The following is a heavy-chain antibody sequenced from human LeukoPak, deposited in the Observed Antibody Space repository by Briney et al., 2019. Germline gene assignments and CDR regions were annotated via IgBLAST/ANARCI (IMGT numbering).Heavy chain of an antibody. D-gene: IGHD2-2*01. J-gene: IGHJ4*02. Sequence: ASVKVSCKASGYTFTSYGISWVRQAPGQGLEWMGWISAYNGNTNYAQKLQGRVTMSTDTSTSTGYMELRSLRSDDTAVYYCARMSFSIVVVPAAMYGFFDYWGQGTLVTVSS. CDR3: ARMSFSIVVVPAAMYGFFDY. CDR2: ISAYNGNT. CDR1: GYTFTSYG. V-gene: IGHV1-18*01.